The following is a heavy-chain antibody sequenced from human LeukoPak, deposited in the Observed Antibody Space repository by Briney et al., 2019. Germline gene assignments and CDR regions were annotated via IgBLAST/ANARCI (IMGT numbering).Heavy chain of an antibody. V-gene: IGHV1-8*01. Sequence: ASVKVSCKASGYTFTSYDINWVRQATGQGLEWMGWMNPISGNTNYAQKLQGRVTMTTDTSTSTAYTELRSLRSDDTAVYYCARGQGSGSYYRGDFDYWGQGTLVTVSS. CDR1: GYTFTSYD. J-gene: IGHJ4*02. CDR2: MNPISGNT. D-gene: IGHD3-10*01. CDR3: ARGQGSGSYYRGDFDY.